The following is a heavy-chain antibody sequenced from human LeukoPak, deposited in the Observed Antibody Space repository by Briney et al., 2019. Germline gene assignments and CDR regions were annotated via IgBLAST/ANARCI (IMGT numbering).Heavy chain of an antibody. Sequence: AASVKVSCKASGYTFTGYYMHWVRQAPGQGLGWMGWINPNSGGTNYAQKFQGRVTMTRDTSISTAYMELSRLRSDDTAVYYCARDYYDSSGYLSYWGQGTLVTVSS. D-gene: IGHD3-22*01. CDR2: INPNSGGT. J-gene: IGHJ4*02. V-gene: IGHV1-2*02. CDR1: GYTFTGYY. CDR3: ARDYYDSSGYLSY.